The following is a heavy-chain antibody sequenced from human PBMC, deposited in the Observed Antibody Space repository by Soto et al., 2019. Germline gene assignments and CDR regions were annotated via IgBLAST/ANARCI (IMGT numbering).Heavy chain of an antibody. CDR3: ARDYSTGWFGY. J-gene: IGHJ4*02. D-gene: IGHD6-19*01. CDR2: ISGSGTIT. Sequence: GGSLRLSCAASGFTFINYAMSWVRQAPGKGLEWVSTISGSGTITYYAGSVKGRLIISRDNSQNTLDLQMNSLRAEDTAVYYCARDYSTGWFGYWGQGTQVTVSS. V-gene: IGHV3-23*01. CDR1: GFTFINYA.